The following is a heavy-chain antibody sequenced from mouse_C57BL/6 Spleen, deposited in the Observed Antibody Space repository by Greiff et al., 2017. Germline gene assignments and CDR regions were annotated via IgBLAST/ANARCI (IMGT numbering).Heavy chain of an antibody. V-gene: IGHV1-64*01. Sequence: VKLQESGAELVKPGASVKLSCKASGYTFTSYWMHWVKQRPGQGLEWIGMIHPNSGSTNYNEKFKSKATLTVDKSSSTAYMQLSSLTSEDSSVYYCAREDYYCSSPYYFDYWGQGTTLTVSS. CDR3: AREDYYCSSPYYFDY. CDR1: GYTFTSYW. J-gene: IGHJ2*01. CDR2: IHPNSGST. D-gene: IGHD1-1*01.